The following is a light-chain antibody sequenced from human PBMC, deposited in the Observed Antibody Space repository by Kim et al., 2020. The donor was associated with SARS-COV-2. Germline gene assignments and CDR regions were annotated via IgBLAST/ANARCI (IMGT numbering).Light chain of an antibody. CDR3: QHFSSPQGT. J-gene: IGKJ1*01. V-gene: IGKV3-20*01. Sequence: EIVLTQSPGTLSLSPGERGTLSCRASQRVDSRYLAWYRHVPGQTPRLLIYGASTRAFGTPDRFSGSGSGTDYTLTISRLEAEDFALYYCQHFSSPQGTFGQGTKVDIK. CDR1: QRVDSRY. CDR2: GAS.